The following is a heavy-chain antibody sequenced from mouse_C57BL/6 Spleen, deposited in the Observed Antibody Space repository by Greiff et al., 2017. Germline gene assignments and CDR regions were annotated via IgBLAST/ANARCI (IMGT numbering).Heavy chain of an antibody. V-gene: IGHV1-82*01. CDR3: ARPDYYYGSSYDAMDY. J-gene: IGHJ4*01. CDR1: GYAFSSSW. D-gene: IGHD1-1*01. CDR2: IYPGDGDT. Sequence: QVQLKQSGPELVKPGASVKISCKASGYAFSSSWMNWVKQRPGKGLEWIGRIYPGDGDTNYNGKFKGKATLTADKSSSTAYMQLSSLTSEDSAVYFCARPDYYYGSSYDAMDYWGQGTSVTVSS.